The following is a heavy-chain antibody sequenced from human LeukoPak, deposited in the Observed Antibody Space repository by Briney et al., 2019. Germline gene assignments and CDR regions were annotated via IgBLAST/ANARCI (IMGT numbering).Heavy chain of an antibody. CDR1: GFTFSNYW. D-gene: IGHD3-10*01. V-gene: IGHV3-7*01. J-gene: IGHJ4*02. Sequence: GGSLRLSCAASGFTFSNYWMSWVRQAPGKGLEWVANIKQDGSKKDYVDSVKGRFTISRDNAKNSLYLQMNSLRAEDTAVYYCAGRSGSFDCWGQGTLVTVSA. CDR2: IKQDGSKK. CDR3: AGRSGSFDC.